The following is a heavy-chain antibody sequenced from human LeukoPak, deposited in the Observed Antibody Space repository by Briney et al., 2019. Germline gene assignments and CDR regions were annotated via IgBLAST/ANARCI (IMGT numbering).Heavy chain of an antibody. CDR2: IYHSGST. CDR1: GYSISSGYY. D-gene: IGHD4-23*01. V-gene: IGHV4-38-2*02. CDR3: ARAQGRDYGGNDGA. Sequence: SETLSLTCTVSGYSISSGYYWGWIRQPPGKGLEWIGSIYHSGSTYYNPSLKSRVTISVDTSKNQFSLKLSSVTAADTAVYYCARAQGRDYGGNDGAWGQGTLVTVSS. J-gene: IGHJ4*02.